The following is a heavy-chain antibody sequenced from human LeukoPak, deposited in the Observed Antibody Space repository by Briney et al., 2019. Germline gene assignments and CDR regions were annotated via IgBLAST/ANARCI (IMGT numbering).Heavy chain of an antibody. Sequence: PGGSLRLSCEASGFTFSGYAMSWVRQTPGKGLEWVSGISGSGGNTYYADSVKGRFTISRDNSKNTLYLQMNSLRAEDTALYYCAKAGSYYYGSSGWSPFDYWGQGTLVTVSS. V-gene: IGHV3-23*01. J-gene: IGHJ4*02. D-gene: IGHD3-22*01. CDR2: ISGSGGNT. CDR1: GFTFSGYA. CDR3: AKAGSYYYGSSGWSPFDY.